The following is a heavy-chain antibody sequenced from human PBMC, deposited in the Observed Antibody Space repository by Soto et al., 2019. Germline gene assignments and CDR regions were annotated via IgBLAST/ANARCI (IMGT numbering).Heavy chain of an antibody. D-gene: IGHD2-2*01. CDR3: ARDTTTCFRFDC. Sequence: EVQLVESGGALVQHGGSLRLSCAASGFSFSSYTMNWVRQAPGKGLEWVSYISGTSGTIYYADSVKGRFTISRDNAKNSLYLQMDSLRVEDTAVYYCARDTTTCFRFDCWGRGTLVTVSS. J-gene: IGHJ4*02. CDR2: ISGTSGTI. V-gene: IGHV3-48*01. CDR1: GFSFSSYT.